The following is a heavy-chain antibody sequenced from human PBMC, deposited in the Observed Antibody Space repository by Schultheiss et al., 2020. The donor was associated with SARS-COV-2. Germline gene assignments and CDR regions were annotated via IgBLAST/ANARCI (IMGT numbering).Heavy chain of an antibody. J-gene: IGHJ6*02. CDR3: ARSSSWTYYYYYGMDV. D-gene: IGHD6-13*01. CDR2: IIPILGIA. CDR1: GYTFTSYT. Sequence: SVKVSCKASGYTFTSYTISWVRQAPGQGLEWMGRIIPILGIANYAQKFQGRVTITADKSTSTAYMELSSLRSEDTAVYYCARSSSWTYYYYYGMDVWGQGTTVTVSS. V-gene: IGHV1-69*02.